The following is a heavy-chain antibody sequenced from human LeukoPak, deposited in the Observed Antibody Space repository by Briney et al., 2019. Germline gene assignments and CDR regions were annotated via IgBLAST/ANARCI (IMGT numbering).Heavy chain of an antibody. Sequence: PSETLSLTCTVSGGSISSGSYYWSWIRQPAGKGLEWIGRIYTCGSTNYNPSLKSRVTISVDTSKNQFSLKLSSVTAADTAVYYCARDPAAGTENYYYYYMDVWGKGTTVTVSS. V-gene: IGHV4-61*02. CDR3: ARDPAAGTENYYYYYMDV. D-gene: IGHD6-13*01. CDR2: IYTCGST. CDR1: GGSISSGSYY. J-gene: IGHJ6*03.